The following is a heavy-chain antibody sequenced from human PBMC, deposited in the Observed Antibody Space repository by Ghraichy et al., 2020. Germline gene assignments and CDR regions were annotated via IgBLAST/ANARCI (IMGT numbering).Heavy chain of an antibody. D-gene: IGHD2-2*01. CDR2: SYSSGRT. V-gene: IGHV4-59*01. CDR3: ARGYCSTASCYTPYNAFWLGYSD. CDR1: GCSISSFY. J-gene: IGHJ4*02. Sequence: SETLSLTCTVSGCSISSFYWTWIRQPPGKALEWIGHSYSSGRTNYNPSLESRGTISVDTSENQFSLRLTSVTAADTAVYYCARGYCSTASCYTPYNAFWLGYSDWGPGMLVSLSS.